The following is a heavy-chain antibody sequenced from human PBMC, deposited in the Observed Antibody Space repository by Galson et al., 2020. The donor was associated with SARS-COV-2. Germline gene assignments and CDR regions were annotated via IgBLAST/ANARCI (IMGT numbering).Heavy chain of an antibody. J-gene: IGHJ2*01. V-gene: IGHV4-59*11. CDR2: TFYSGST. D-gene: IGHD2-15*01. CDR1: GDSITDHY. CDR3: ARDRSASGSNWFFDI. Sequence: SETLSLTCTVSGDSITDHYWSWIRQPPGKGLEWIGYTFYSGSTNYSPSLRGRVTMSIDTSKNQFSLKVRSVTAADTAMYYCARDRSASGSNWFFDIGGRGTLVTVSS.